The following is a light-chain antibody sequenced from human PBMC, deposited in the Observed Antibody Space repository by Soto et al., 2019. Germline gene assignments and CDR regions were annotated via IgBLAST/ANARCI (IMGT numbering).Light chain of an antibody. CDR3: AAWDDSLNGPV. Sequence: QSVLTQPPSASGTPGQRVTISCSGSSSNIGSRTVNWYQQLPGTAPKLLIYSNNQRPSGVPDRFSGSESGTSASLAISGLQSEDEADYFCAAWDDSLNGPVFGGGTKVTVL. CDR1: SSNIGSRT. J-gene: IGLJ3*02. V-gene: IGLV1-44*01. CDR2: SNN.